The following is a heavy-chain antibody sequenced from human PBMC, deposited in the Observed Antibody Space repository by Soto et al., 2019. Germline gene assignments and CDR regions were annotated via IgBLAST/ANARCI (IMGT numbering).Heavy chain of an antibody. CDR3: AKGWGGALNIMDV. D-gene: IGHD1-26*01. J-gene: IGHJ6*02. Sequence: SETLSLTCTVSGGSIITRDYYWAWIRQPPGKGLEWIGNIHHSGTTYYNPSLKSRVTLSVDTSNNQFSLYLQMNSLRADDTALYYCAKGWGGALNIMDVWGQGTTVTVSS. CDR2: IHHSGTT. V-gene: IGHV4-39*07. CDR1: GGSIITRDYY.